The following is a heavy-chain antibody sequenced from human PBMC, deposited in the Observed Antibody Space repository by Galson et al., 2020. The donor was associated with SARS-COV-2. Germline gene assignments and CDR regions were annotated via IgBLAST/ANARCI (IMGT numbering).Heavy chain of an antibody. CDR2: IFYDGSDK. CDR3: ARDGQLSSGWAFDY. J-gene: IGHJ4*02. CDR1: GFTFSNHA. V-gene: IGHV3-33*01. D-gene: IGHD6-19*01. Sequence: GESLKISCAASGFTFSNHAIHWVRQAPGKGLEWVAQIFYDGSDKYYGDSVNGRFTISRDSSKNMVYLQMNNLKVDDTAIYYCARDGQLSSGWAFDYWGQGTLVTVSS.